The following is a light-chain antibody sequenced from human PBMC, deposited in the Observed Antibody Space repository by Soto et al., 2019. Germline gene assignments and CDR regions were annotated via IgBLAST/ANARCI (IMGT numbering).Light chain of an antibody. V-gene: IGKV3D-15*01. Sequence: EILMTQSPATLSVSAGEPATLSYRPCQSVGTNLAWYPQKPGQPHTLRRDDPSTRAAGIPARFSGSGSGTEFTLAISGLQSEDFAVYHSQRDNNGTSWTFGLGTKLDIK. CDR3: QRDNNGTSWT. J-gene: IGKJ1*01. CDR2: DPS. CDR1: QSVGTN.